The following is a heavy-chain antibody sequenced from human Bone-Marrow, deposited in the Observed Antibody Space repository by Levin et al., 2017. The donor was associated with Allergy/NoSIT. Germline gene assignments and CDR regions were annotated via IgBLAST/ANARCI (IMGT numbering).Heavy chain of an antibody. V-gene: IGHV3-23*01. CDR3: AKATARAARVHGCDP. Sequence: PGGSLRLSCAASGFRFSDYGMSWVRQIAGKGLEWVASINGGGDNTYYAQSVKGRFTVSRDNSKSTLYLQLSGLRTDDSAVYYCAKATARAARVHGCDPWGQGTLVTVAS. J-gene: IGHJ5*02. CDR1: GFRFSDYG. D-gene: IGHD2-15*01. CDR2: INGGGDNT.